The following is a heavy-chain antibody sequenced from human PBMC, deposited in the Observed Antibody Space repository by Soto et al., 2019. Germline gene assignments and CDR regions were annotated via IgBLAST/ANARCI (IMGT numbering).Heavy chain of an antibody. Sequence: SETLSLTCSVSGDSISTVDYFWAWIRQPPGQALEYIGYIYKSTTTYYNPSFESRVAISLDTSKSQFSLHVTSVTAADTAVYFCARGRYCLTGRCFPNWFDSWGQGTLVTVSS. D-gene: IGHD2-15*01. CDR3: ARGRYCLTGRCFPNWFDS. CDR1: GDSISTVDYF. V-gene: IGHV4-30-4*01. J-gene: IGHJ5*01. CDR2: IYKSTTT.